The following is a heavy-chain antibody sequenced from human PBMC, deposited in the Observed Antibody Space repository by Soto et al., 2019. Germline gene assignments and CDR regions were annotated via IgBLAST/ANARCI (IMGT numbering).Heavy chain of an antibody. D-gene: IGHD3-10*01. CDR2: ISAYNGNT. J-gene: IGHJ3*02. V-gene: IGHV1-18*01. Sequence: ASVKVSCKASGYTFTSYGISWVRQAPGQGLEWMGWISAYNGNTNYAQKLQGRVTMTTDTSTSTAYMELRSLRSDDTAVYYCARDPITYGSGRYGAAFDIWGQGTMVTVSS. CDR3: ARDPITYGSGRYGAAFDI. CDR1: GYTFTSYG.